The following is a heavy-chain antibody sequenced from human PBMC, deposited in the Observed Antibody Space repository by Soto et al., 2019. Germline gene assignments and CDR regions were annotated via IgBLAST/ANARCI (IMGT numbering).Heavy chain of an antibody. J-gene: IGHJ6*03. Sequence: SETLSLTCTVSGGSISSYYWSWIRQPPGKGLEWIGYIYYSGSTNYNPSLKSRVTISVDTSKNQFSLKLSSVTAADTAVYYCARGGRHDYGDYYYYYMDIWGKGTTVTVSS. CDR2: IYYSGST. D-gene: IGHD4-17*01. V-gene: IGHV4-59*08. CDR3: ARGGRHDYGDYYYYYMDI. CDR1: GGSISSYY.